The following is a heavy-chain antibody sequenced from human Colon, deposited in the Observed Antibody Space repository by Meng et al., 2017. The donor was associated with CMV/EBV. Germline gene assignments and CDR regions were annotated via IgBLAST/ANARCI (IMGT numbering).Heavy chain of an antibody. CDR2: ISAYNGNT. Sequence: KASGYTFTTYGISWVRQAPGQGLEWMGWISAYNGNTNYAQILQGRVTMTTDTSTSTAYMELRSLRSDDTAVYYCTRESEQARKIFFQHWGQGTLVTVSS. CDR1: GYTFTTYG. CDR3: TRESEQARKIFFQH. V-gene: IGHV1-18*01. D-gene: IGHD2-15*01. J-gene: IGHJ1*01.